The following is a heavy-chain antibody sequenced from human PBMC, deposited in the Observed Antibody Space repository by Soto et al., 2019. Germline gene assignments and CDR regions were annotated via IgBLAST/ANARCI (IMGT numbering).Heavy chain of an antibody. D-gene: IGHD3-3*01. Sequence: QITWNESGPTVVTPTETLTLTCRFSGFSLTTSGVGVGWVRQSPGKAPQRLALIYWDDDKRYSESLKSRLTITKDTSKNQVVLTVANLDPTDTATYYCAHRVLRTVFGLVTTTAIYFDFWGQGTPVAVSS. J-gene: IGHJ4*02. CDR2: IYWDDDK. CDR3: AHRVLRTVFGLVTTTAIYFDF. V-gene: IGHV2-5*02. CDR1: GFSLTTSGVG.